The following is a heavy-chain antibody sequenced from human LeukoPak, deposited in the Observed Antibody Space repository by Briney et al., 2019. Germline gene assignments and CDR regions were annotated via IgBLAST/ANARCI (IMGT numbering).Heavy chain of an antibody. J-gene: IGHJ6*02. CDR3: ARGNVEYSSSSHYYYYGMDV. V-gene: IGHV4-39*07. CDR1: GGSTGSSSYY. D-gene: IGHD6-6*01. CDR2: INHSGST. Sequence: SETLSLTCTLSGGSTGSSSYYWGWIRQPPGKGLEWIGEINHSGSTNYNPSLKSRVTISVDTSKNQFSLKLSSVTAADTAVYYCARGNVEYSSSSHYYYYGMDVWGQGTTVTVSS.